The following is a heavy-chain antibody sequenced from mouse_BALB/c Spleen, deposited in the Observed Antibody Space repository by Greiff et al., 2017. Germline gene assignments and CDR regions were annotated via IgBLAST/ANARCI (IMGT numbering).Heavy chain of an antibody. Sequence: VQLQQSGAELVKPGASVKLSCTASGFNIKDTYMHWVKQRPEQGLEWIGRIDPANGNTKYDPKFQGKATITADTSSNTAYLQLSSLTSEDTAVYYCARDSTTVVAPYAMDYWGQGTSVTVSS. CDR1: GFNIKDTY. V-gene: IGHV14-3*02. CDR2: IDPANGNT. CDR3: ARDSTTVVAPYAMDY. J-gene: IGHJ4*01. D-gene: IGHD1-1*01.